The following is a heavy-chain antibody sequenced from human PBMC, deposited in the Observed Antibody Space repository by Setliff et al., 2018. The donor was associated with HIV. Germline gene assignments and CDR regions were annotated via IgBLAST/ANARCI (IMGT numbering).Heavy chain of an antibody. CDR1: GGSISSGGFY. V-gene: IGHV4-31*03. CDR2: IYNTGST. D-gene: IGHD3-9*01. J-gene: IGHJ4*02. Sequence: SETLSLTCTVTGGSISSGGFYWTWIRQHPGEGLEWIGYIYNTGSTYHSPSLESRVTISIDTSKNQFSLKLSSVTAADTAVYFCAKTIGRYFDIFDNWGQGTLVTVSS. CDR3: AKTIGRYFDIFDN.